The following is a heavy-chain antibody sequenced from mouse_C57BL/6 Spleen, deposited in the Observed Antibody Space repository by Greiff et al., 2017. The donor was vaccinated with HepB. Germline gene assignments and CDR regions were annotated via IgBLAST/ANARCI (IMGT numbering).Heavy chain of an antibody. CDR1: GFNIKDYY. CDR3: TIYDDYDGGYFDV. J-gene: IGHJ1*03. Sequence: VQLQQSGAELVRPGASVKLSCTASGFNIKDYYMHWVKQRPEQGLEWIGRIDPEDGDTEYAPKFQGKATMTADPSSNTAYLQLSSLTSEDTSVYYCTIYDDYDGGYFDVWGTGPTVTVSS. D-gene: IGHD2-4*01. V-gene: IGHV14-1*01. CDR2: IDPEDGDT.